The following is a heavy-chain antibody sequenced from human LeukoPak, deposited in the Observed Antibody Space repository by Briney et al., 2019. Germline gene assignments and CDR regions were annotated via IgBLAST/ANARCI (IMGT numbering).Heavy chain of an antibody. CDR2: IKPDGSDK. D-gene: IGHD3-10*01. CDR3: ARGGHRQKEF. J-gene: IGHJ4*02. V-gene: IGHV3-7*01. Sequence: SGGSLRLSCEASGFTFRSYWMTRVRQSPGKGLEWVAIIKPDGSDKFHVDSVKGRFTISRDNAKNSLYLQMSNLRAEDTAVYYCARGGHRQKEFWGQGTLVTVSS. CDR1: GFTFRSYW.